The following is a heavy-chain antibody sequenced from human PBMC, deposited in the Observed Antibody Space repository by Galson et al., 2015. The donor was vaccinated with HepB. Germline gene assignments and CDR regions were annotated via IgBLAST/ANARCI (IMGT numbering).Heavy chain of an antibody. CDR1: GFTFSNYA. V-gene: IGHV3-30-3*01. D-gene: IGHD5-18*01. Sequence: SLRLSCAASGFTFSNYAMHWVRQAPGKGLEWVAVISYDESKKYYADSVRGRFTISRDSSKNTLYLQINSLRTEDTAVYYCARDQRGYSYGSAVGYWGQGTLVTVSS. CDR2: ISYDESKK. J-gene: IGHJ4*02. CDR3: ARDQRGYSYGSAVGY.